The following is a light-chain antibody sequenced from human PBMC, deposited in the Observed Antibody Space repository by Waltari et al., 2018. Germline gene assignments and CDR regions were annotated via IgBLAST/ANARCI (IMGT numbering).Light chain of an antibody. CDR2: DVS. Sequence: QSALTQPASVSGSVGQSLTIYCNGTHSDIGAYHYGYWYQQHPGKAPKLILFDVSHRPSGISNRFSVSKSGDTASLTISGLQPEDEADYYCSSYSYITTLQIFGTGTRLTV. CDR1: HSDIGAYHY. J-gene: IGLJ1*01. V-gene: IGLV2-14*01. CDR3: SSYSYITTLQI.